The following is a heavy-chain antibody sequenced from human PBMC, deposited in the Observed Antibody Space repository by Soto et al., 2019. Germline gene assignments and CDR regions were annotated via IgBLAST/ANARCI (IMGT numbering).Heavy chain of an antibody. Sequence: EVLLVESGGGLVQPGGSLRLSCAGSGFTFSRHWMTWVRQAPGKGLEWVANIKKDGSEEYYVDSVKGRFTISRDNAKCSLFLQMNSLRAEDTAVYYCARGPDYGSWVDYFDPWGQGTLVTVSP. D-gene: IGHD4-17*01. CDR2: IKKDGSEE. CDR3: ARGPDYGSWVDYFDP. CDR1: GFTFSRHW. J-gene: IGHJ5*02. V-gene: IGHV3-7*04.